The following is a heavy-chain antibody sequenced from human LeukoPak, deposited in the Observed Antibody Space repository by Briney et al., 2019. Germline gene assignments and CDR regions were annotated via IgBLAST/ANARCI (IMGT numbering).Heavy chain of an antibody. Sequence: GGSLRLSCAASGFTFSSYGMHWVRQAPGKGLEWVAVISYDGSNKYHADSVKGRFTISRDNSKNTLYLQVNSLRPEDTAVYYCAKDPSSVWYYFDYWGQGTLVTVSS. CDR3: AKDPSSVWYYFDY. V-gene: IGHV3-30*18. D-gene: IGHD6-19*01. CDR1: GFTFSSYG. CDR2: ISYDGSNK. J-gene: IGHJ4*02.